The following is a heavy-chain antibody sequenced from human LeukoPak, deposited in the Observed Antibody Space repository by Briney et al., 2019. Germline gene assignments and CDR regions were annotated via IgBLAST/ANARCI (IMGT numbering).Heavy chain of an antibody. Sequence: PGGSLRLSCAASGFIFSNYAMSWVRQAPGKGLQWVSAFSGSGGSTYYADSVKGRFTISRDNSKNTLYLQMNSLRAEDTAVYYCAKGLYCSGGSCYSIDSSYYYMDVWGKGTTVTVSS. D-gene: IGHD2-15*01. J-gene: IGHJ6*03. CDR1: GFIFSNYA. CDR2: FSGSGGST. V-gene: IGHV3-23*01. CDR3: AKGLYCSGGSCYSIDSSYYYMDV.